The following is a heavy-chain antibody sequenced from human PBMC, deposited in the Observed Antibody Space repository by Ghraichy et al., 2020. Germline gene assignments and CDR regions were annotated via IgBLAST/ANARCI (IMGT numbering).Heavy chain of an antibody. CDR3: SRASAVGSGVDG. CDR1: GFTLNNFG. CDR2: ISSSSTDI. Sequence: GGSLRLSCVASGFTLNNFGMHWVRQAPGKGLEWVSHISSSSTDIYYPESVKGRFTISRDRTKNTLYLQMNSLRAEDSAVYYCSRASAVGSGVDGGGPGTPAIAS. V-gene: IGHV3-21*01. J-gene: IGHJ1*01. D-gene: IGHD2-8*01.